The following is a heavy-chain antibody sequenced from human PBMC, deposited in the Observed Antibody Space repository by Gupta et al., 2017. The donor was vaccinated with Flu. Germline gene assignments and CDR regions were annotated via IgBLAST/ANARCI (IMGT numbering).Heavy chain of an antibody. Sequence: TFSSHWMHWVRQGPGKGLVWVSRINEDGTYTLYADSVKGRSTISRDNAKNKLYLQMNSPRAEDTAMYYCVRDQGSPKCPKCDWLYTGGQGTLVTVSS. CDR3: VRDQGSPKCPKCDWLYT. J-gene: IGHJ5*02. CDR1: TFSSHW. CDR2: INEDGTYT. D-gene: IGHD2-2*01. V-gene: IGHV3-74*01.